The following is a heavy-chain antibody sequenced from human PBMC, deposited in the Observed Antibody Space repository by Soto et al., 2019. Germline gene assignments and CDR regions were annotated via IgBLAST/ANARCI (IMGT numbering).Heavy chain of an antibody. CDR2: IYYSGST. Sequence: QVQLQESGPGLVKSSQTLSLTCTVSGGSISSGGHYWSWIRQHPGKGLEWIGYIYYSGSTYYNPSLKSRITISVDTSKNQFSLKLSSVTVADTAVYYCVRGVGGYFHYWGQGSLVTVSS. J-gene: IGHJ4*02. V-gene: IGHV4-31*03. D-gene: IGHD3-3*01. CDR1: GGSISSGGHY. CDR3: VRGVGGYFHY.